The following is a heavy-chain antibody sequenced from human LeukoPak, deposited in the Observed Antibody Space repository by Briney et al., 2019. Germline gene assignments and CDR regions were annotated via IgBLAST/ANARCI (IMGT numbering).Heavy chain of an antibody. Sequence: PGGSLRLTCAASGFTFSNYWMHWVRQSPGKGPVWVARINIDGSYTSYADSVKGRFTISRDDAKNTLYLQMSSLRAEDTAVYYCARDSDAGGTPGDDFDYWGRGTLVTVSS. D-gene: IGHD3-16*01. CDR3: ARDSDAGGTPGDDFDY. J-gene: IGHJ4*02. V-gene: IGHV3-74*01. CDR1: GFTFSNYW. CDR2: INIDGSYT.